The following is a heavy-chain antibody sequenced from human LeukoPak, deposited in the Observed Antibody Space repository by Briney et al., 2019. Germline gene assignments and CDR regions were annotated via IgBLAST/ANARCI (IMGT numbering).Heavy chain of an antibody. D-gene: IGHD3-10*01. J-gene: IGHJ4*02. CDR1: GFTFSTYW. Sequence: PGGSLRLSCAASGFTFSTYWMHWVRQAPGKGLVWVSGTNSNGRSTSYADSVKGRFTTSRDNAKNTLYLQMDSLRAEDTAVYYCAKVGSGSYYYGSGSSHHFDYWGQGTLVTVSS. CDR2: TNSNGRST. V-gene: IGHV3-74*01. CDR3: AKVGSGSYYYGSGSSHHFDY.